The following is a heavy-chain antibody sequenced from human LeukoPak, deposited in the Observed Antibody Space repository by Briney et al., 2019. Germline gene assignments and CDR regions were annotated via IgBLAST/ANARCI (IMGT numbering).Heavy chain of an antibody. CDR1: GGSISSYY. D-gene: IGHD1-1*01. CDR3: ARARNDGGAHDAFDI. CDR2: IYYSGST. Sequence: PSETLSLTCTVSGGSISSYYWSWIRQPPGKGLEWIGSIYYSGSTYYNPSLKSRVTISVDTSKNQFSLKLSSVTAADTAVYYCARARNDGGAHDAFDIWGQGTMVTVSS. J-gene: IGHJ3*02. V-gene: IGHV4-59*05.